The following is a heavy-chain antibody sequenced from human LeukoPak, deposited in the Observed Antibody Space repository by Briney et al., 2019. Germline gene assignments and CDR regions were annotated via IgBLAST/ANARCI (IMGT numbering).Heavy chain of an antibody. Sequence: SETLSLTCAVYGGSFSGYYWSWIRQPPGTGLEWPGEINHSGSTNYNPSLKSRVTISVDTSKNQFSLKLSSVTAADTAVYYCAREKGTMVRGVILSTGFDPWGQGTLVTVSS. J-gene: IGHJ5*02. CDR1: GGSFSGYY. V-gene: IGHV4-34*01. CDR3: AREKGTMVRGVILSTGFDP. CDR2: INHSGST. D-gene: IGHD3-10*01.